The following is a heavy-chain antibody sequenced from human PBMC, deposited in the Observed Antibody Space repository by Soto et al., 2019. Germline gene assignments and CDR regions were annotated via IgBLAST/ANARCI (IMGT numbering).Heavy chain of an antibody. J-gene: IGHJ5*02. D-gene: IGHD4-4*01. CDR1: GFTVSSIY. CDR3: ARDKAVSSIGWFDP. Sequence: GGSLRLSCAASGFTVSSIYMSWVRQAPGKGLEWVSVIYSGGNEYYPDSVKGRFTISRDNSKNTLYLQMNSLRAEDTAVYYCARDKAVSSIGWFDPWGQGTLVTVSS. V-gene: IGHV3-66*01. CDR2: IYSGGNE.